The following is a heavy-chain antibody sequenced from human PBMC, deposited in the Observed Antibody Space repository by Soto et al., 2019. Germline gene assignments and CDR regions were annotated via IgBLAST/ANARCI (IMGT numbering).Heavy chain of an antibody. CDR1: GFTFSTYT. CDR2: ISGSGGSSGP. CDR3: AKARCSTANCYVPEY. D-gene: IGHD2-2*01. J-gene: IGHJ4*02. V-gene: IGHV3-23*01. Sequence: ESGGGLVQPGGSLRLSCVASGFTFSTYTMSWVRQAPGKGLEWVSVISGSGGSSGPSYADSVQGRFSISRDNTRNTLYLQMNSLRGEDTAMYYCAKARCSTANCYVPEYWGQGTRVTVSS.